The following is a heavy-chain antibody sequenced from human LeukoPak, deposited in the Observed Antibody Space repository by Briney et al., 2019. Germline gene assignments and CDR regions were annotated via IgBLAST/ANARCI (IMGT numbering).Heavy chain of an antibody. D-gene: IGHD2-15*01. J-gene: IGHJ5*02. CDR1: GFTVSSNY. CDR3: ARAPPGYCSGGSCSRPLDP. Sequence: TGGSLSLSCAASGFTVSSNYMSWVRQAPGKGLEWVSVLYSGGYSYYADSVKARFTISMANSKNTLYLQMNSLRAEDSAVYYCARAPPGYCSGGSCSRPLDPWGQGTLVTVSS. V-gene: IGHV3-66*01. CDR2: LYSGGYS.